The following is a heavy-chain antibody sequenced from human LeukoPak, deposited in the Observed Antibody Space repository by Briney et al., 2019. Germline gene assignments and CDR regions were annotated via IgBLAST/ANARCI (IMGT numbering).Heavy chain of an antibody. V-gene: IGHV3-48*01. Sequence: GGSLRLSCVASGITFSSYSMNWVRQAPGKGLEWVSYISRFSGTINYADSVRGRFTISRDNAKNSLYLQMNSLRAEDTAVYYCARGTTVTMDVWGKGTTVTVSS. D-gene: IGHD4-17*01. J-gene: IGHJ6*03. CDR1: GITFSSYS. CDR2: ISRFSGTI. CDR3: ARGTTVTMDV.